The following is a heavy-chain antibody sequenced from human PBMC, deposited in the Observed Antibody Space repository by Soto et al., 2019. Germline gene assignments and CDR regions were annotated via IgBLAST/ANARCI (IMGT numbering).Heavy chain of an antibody. CDR2: IKQDGSEK. J-gene: IGHJ4*02. CDR1: GFTFSSYW. V-gene: IGHV3-7*01. CDR3: ARALGGYFDSQAFDY. D-gene: IGHD3-9*01. Sequence: EVQLVESGGGLVQPGGSLRLSCAASGFTFSSYWMSWIRQAPGKGLEWVANIKQDGSEKYYVDSVKGRFTISRDHAKNALYLQMYSLRAEDTAVYYCARALGGYFDSQAFDYWGQGTLVTVSS.